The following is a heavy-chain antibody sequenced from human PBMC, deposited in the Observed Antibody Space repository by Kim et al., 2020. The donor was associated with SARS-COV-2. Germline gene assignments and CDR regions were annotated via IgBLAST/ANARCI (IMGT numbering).Heavy chain of an antibody. V-gene: IGHV4-31*03. J-gene: IGHJ5*02. CDR3: ARVTKDVFLPPLFDP. CDR2: IYYSGST. CDR1: GGSISSGGYY. Sequence: SETLSLTCTVSGGSISSGGYYWSWIRQHPGKGLEWIGYIYYSGSTYYNPSLKSRVTISVDTSKNQFSLKLSSVTAADTAVYYCARVTKDVFLPPLFDPWGQGTLVTVSS. D-gene: IGHD2-15*01.